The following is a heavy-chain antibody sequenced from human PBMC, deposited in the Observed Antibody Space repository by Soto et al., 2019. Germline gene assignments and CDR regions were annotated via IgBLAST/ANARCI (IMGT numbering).Heavy chain of an antibody. CDR1: GYSFTSYW. CDR3: ARFRAPRRQLISMSFHL. D-gene: IGHD6-13*01. V-gene: IGHV5-51*01. CDR2: IYPGDSDT. J-gene: IGHJ4*03. Sequence: GESLKISCKGSGYSFTSYWIGWVRQMPGKGLEWMGIIYPGDSDTGYSPSFQGQVTISADKSISTAYLQWSSLKASDTAMYYCARFRAPRRQLISMSFHLWGLGTLVTVSS.